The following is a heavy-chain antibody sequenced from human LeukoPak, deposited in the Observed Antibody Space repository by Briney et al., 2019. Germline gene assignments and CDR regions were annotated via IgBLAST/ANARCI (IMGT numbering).Heavy chain of an antibody. CDR2: VYPSGNT. Sequence: SETLSLTCSVSGYSISSGYYWGWIRQPPGKGLEYIGNVYPSGNTHYNPSLKGRVTISVDMSKNLFSLKWSSVTAADTAVYYCARERTRNDHDFDIWGQGTMVTVSS. V-gene: IGHV4-38-2*02. CDR3: ARERTRNDHDFDI. CDR1: GYSISSGYY. D-gene: IGHD1-1*01. J-gene: IGHJ3*02.